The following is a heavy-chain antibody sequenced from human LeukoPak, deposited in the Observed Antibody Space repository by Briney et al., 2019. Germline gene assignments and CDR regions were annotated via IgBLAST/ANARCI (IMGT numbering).Heavy chain of an antibody. CDR1: GYTFTGYY. CDR2: INPNSGGT. V-gene: IGHV1-2*02. D-gene: IGHD2-2*01. CDR3: ARGNQLPPPLDYYYGMDV. J-gene: IGHJ6*02. Sequence: ASVKVSCKASGYTFTGYYMHWVRQAPGQGLEWMGWINPNSGGTNYAQKFQGRVTMTRDTSISTAYMELSRLRSDDTAVYYCARGNQLPPPLDYYYGMDVWGQGTTVTVSS.